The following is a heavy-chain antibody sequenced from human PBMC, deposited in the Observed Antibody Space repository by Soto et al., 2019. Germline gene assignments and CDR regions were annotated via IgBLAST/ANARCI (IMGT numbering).Heavy chain of an antibody. D-gene: IGHD6-19*01. CDR3: AKGGRQWLVTSDFNY. J-gene: IGHJ4*02. V-gene: IGHV3-30*18. Sequence: VQLVESGGGVVQPGRSLRLSCAASGFTFSDYAMHWVRQAPGKGLEWVAVVSHDGRNTHYADSVKGRFTISRDSSKNPVSLEMTSLRAEVTAVYYCAKGGRQWLVTSDFNYWGQGALVTVSS. CDR1: GFTFSDYA. CDR2: VSHDGRNT.